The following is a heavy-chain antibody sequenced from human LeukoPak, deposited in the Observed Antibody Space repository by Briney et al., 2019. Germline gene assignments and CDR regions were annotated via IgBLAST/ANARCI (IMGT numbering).Heavy chain of an antibody. CDR2: ISSSGSTI. V-gene: IGHV3-48*04. J-gene: IGHJ6*04. Sequence: GGSLRLSCAASGFTFSNYGMSWVRQAPGKGLEWVSYISSSGSTIYYADSVKGRFTISRDNAKNSLYLQMNSLRAEDTAVYYCAELGITMIGGVWGKGTTVTISS. CDR3: AELGITMIGGV. D-gene: IGHD3-10*02. CDR1: GFTFSNYG.